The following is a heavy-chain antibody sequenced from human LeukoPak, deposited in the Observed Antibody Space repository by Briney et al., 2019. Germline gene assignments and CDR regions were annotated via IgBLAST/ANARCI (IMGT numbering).Heavy chain of an antibody. Sequence: PSETLSLTCTVSGGSISSYYWSWIRQPPGKGLEWIGYIYYSGSTNYNPSLKSRVTISVDTPKNQFSLKLSSVTAVDTAVYYCARAHSNYSPGYYGVDVWGQGTTVTVSS. CDR2: IYYSGST. J-gene: IGHJ6*02. CDR3: ARAHSNYSPGYYGVDV. V-gene: IGHV4-59*01. CDR1: GGSISSYY. D-gene: IGHD4-11*01.